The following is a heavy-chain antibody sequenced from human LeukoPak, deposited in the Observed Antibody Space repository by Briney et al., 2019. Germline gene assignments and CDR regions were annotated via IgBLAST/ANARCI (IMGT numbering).Heavy chain of an antibody. V-gene: IGHV1-69*05. CDR2: IIPIFGTA. D-gene: IGHD2-8*01. CDR3: ARGGSCTNGVCEPGGHYYYMDV. CDR1: GGTFSSYA. Sequence: SVKVSCKASGGTFSSYAISWVRQAPGQGLEWIGGIIPIFGTANYAQKFQGRVTITTDESTSTAYMELSSLRSEDTAVYYYARGGSCTNGVCEPGGHYYYMDVWGKGTTVTVSS. J-gene: IGHJ6*03.